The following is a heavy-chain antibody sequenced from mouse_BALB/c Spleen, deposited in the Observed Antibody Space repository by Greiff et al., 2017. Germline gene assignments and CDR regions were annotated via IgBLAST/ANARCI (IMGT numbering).Heavy chain of an antibody. CDR3: ARSTMITPWFAY. Sequence: VQLKQSGAELVRSGASVKLSCTASGFNIKDYYMHWVKQRPEQGLEWIGYINPYNDGTKYNEKFKGKATLTSDKSSSTAYMELSSLTSEDSAVYYCARSTMITPWFAYWGQGTLVTVSA. CDR2: INPYNDGT. J-gene: IGHJ3*01. CDR1: GFNIKDYY. V-gene: IGHV1-14*01. D-gene: IGHD2-4*01.